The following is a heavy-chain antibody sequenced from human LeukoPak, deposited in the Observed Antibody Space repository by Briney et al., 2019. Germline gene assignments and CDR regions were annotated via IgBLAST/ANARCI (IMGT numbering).Heavy chain of an antibody. J-gene: IGHJ6*03. CDR2: IIPIFGTA. Sequence: SVTVSFTASGGTFTNYAISWVRQAPGQGLEWVGGIIPIFGTANYAQKFQGRVTITTDESTSTAYMELSSLRSEDTAVYYCARAEDYYYYYMDVWGKGTTVTVSS. CDR1: GGTFTNYA. V-gene: IGHV1-69*05. CDR3: ARAEDYYYYYMDV.